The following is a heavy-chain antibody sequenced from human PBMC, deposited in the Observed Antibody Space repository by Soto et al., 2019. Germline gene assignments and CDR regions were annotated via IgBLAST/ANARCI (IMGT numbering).Heavy chain of an antibody. V-gene: IGHV3-7*01. CDR3: ARDPGDFWSDSQSYYFDY. CDR2: IKQDGVEK. J-gene: IGHJ4*02. CDR1: GFTFSSYW. D-gene: IGHD3-3*01. Sequence: GGSLRLSCAASGFTFSSYWMSWVRQAPGKGLEWVANIKQDGVEKYYVDSVKGRFTISRDNPKNSLYLQMNSLRVEDTAVYYCARDPGDFWSDSQSYYFDYWGQGTLVTVSS.